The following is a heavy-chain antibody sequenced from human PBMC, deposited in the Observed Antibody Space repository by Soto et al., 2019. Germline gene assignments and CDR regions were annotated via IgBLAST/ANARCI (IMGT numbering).Heavy chain of an antibody. CDR1: GYTLTNYA. CDR2: INADDGHT. Sequence: QVQLVQSGAEVKKPGASVKISCKASGYTLTNYALHWVRQAPGQRLEWMGWINADDGHTQYSQKFQDRVTIMRDTSANIAYMEVSSLTSEDTAVYYWVRYTWDAPSYYGMDVWGQGPTVTVSS. V-gene: IGHV1-3*01. CDR3: VRYTWDAPSYYGMDV. D-gene: IGHD1-1*01. J-gene: IGHJ6*02.